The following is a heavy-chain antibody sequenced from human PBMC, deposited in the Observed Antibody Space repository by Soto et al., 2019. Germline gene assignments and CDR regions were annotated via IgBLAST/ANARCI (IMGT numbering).Heavy chain of an antibody. Sequence: GGSMRLSCAASGFSFSVYTMNWVRQAPGKGLEWVSSISSSSSYIYYADSLKGRFTISRDNAKNSVYLQMNSLRAEDTAVYYCARGIAARTPPDNWGQGTLVTVSS. CDR2: ISSSSSYI. CDR1: GFSFSVYT. V-gene: IGHV3-21*01. CDR3: ARGIAARTPPDN. D-gene: IGHD6-6*01. J-gene: IGHJ4*02.